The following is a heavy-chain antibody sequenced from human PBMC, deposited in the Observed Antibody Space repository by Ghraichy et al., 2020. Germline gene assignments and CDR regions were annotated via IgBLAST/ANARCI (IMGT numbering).Heavy chain of an antibody. Sequence: SCAASGFTFSGFSMNWVRQAPGKGLEWVSYISSDSSTIYYADSVKGRFTISRDNAKNSLYLQMTSLRAEDTAVYYCATVRSRYWGQGTLVTVSS. J-gene: IGHJ4*02. CDR1: GFTFSGFS. CDR2: ISSDSSTI. D-gene: IGHD1-26*01. CDR3: ATVRSRY. V-gene: IGHV3-48*04.